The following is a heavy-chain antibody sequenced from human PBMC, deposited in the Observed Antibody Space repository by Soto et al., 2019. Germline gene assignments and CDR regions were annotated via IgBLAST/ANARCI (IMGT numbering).Heavy chain of an antibody. CDR2: ISWNSGTI. CDR3: AKSTGGTANGMGV. CDR1: GFSFDDYA. Sequence: EVQVVESGGGLVQPGRSLRLSCAASGFSFDDYAMHWVRQAPGKGLEWVSGISWNSGTIGYADSVKGRFTISRDNDKNSLYLQMNSLRAEDTVLYYCAKSTGGTANGMGVWGQGTTVTVSS. D-gene: IGHD2-8*02. J-gene: IGHJ6*02. V-gene: IGHV3-9*01.